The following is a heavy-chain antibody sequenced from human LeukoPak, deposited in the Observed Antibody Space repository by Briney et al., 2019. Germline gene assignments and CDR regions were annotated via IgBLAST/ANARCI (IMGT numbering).Heavy chain of an antibody. CDR3: SKDFCSGGSCYTGSDH. J-gene: IGHJ4*02. CDR1: GGAFSGYY. Sequence: PSETLSLTCAVYGGAFSGYYWSWVRQAPGQGLEWVSVIYSGGSTYYADSVKGRFTISRDNSKNTLYLQMNSLRAEDTAVYYWSKDFCSGGSCYTGSDHWGQGTLVTVSS. CDR2: IYSGGST. D-gene: IGHD2-15*01. V-gene: IGHV3-53*01.